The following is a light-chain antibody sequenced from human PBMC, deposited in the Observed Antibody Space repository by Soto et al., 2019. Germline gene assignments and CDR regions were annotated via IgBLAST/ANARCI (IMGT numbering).Light chain of an antibody. J-gene: IGLJ2*01. Sequence: QSVLTQPPSVSAAPGQKVTISCSGSSSNIGNNYVSWYQQLPGTAPKLLIYDNNKRPSGIPDRFSGSKSGTSATLGITGLQTGYEADYYCGTWDSSLSAGYVVFGGGTKLTVL. CDR1: SSNIGNNY. V-gene: IGLV1-51*01. CDR3: GTWDSSLSAGYVV. CDR2: DNN.